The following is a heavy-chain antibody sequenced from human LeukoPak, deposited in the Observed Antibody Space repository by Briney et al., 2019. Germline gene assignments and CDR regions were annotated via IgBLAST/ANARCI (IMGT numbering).Heavy chain of an antibody. Sequence: VASVKVSCKASGYTFTSYGISWVRQAPGQGLEWMGWISAYNGNTNYAQKLQGRVTMTTDTSTSTAYMELRSLRSDDTAVYYCARDRDVVVPAAISLPIDYWGRGTLVTVSS. D-gene: IGHD2-2*02. CDR1: GYTFTSYG. V-gene: IGHV1-18*01. CDR2: ISAYNGNT. J-gene: IGHJ4*02. CDR3: ARDRDVVVPAAISLPIDY.